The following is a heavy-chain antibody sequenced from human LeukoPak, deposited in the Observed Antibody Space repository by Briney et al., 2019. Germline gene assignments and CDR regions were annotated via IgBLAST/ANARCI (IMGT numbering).Heavy chain of an antibody. CDR3: ARRAGAYSHPYDC. J-gene: IGHJ4*02. CDR2: IYSDNT. Sequence: GGSLRLSCTVSGFTVSTNSMSWVRQAPGKGLEWVSFIYSDNTHYSDSVKGRFTISRDNSKNTLYLQMNSLRAEDTAVYYCARRAGAYSHPYDCWGQGTLVTVSS. V-gene: IGHV3-53*01. D-gene: IGHD4/OR15-4a*01. CDR1: GFTVSTNS.